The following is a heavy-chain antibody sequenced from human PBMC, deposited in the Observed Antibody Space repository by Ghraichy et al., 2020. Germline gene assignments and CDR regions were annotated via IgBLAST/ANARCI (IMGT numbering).Heavy chain of an antibody. CDR3: ARSPQLLTGGYYSSYYYYYMDV. Sequence: SETLSLTCTVSGGSISSYYWSWIRQPPGMGLEWLAYIYSSGTTNYNPSLKSRVTISVDTSKNQFSLRLSSVTAADTAVYYCARSPQLLTGGYYSSYYYYYMDVWGKGTTVTVSS. D-gene: IGHD1-26*01. CDR1: GGSISSYY. V-gene: IGHV4-59*01. J-gene: IGHJ6*03. CDR2: IYSSGTT.